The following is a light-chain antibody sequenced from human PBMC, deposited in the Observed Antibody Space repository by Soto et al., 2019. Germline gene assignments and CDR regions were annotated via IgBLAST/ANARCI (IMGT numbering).Light chain of an antibody. CDR2: DVT. CDR1: SSDVGGYNF. Sequence: QSVLTQPASVSGSPGQSITISCTGTSSDVGGYNFVSWYQQHPGKVPKLLISDVTNRPSGISDRFSGSKSGNTASLTISGLQADDEADYYCSSYTSGSTRMIFGGGTKLTVL. CDR3: SSYTSGSTRMI. V-gene: IGLV2-14*03. J-gene: IGLJ2*01.